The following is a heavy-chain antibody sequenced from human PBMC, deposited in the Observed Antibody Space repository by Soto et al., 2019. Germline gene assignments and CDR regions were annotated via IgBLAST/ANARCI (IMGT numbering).Heavy chain of an antibody. V-gene: IGHV1-24*01. D-gene: IGHD2-2*01. J-gene: IGHJ5*02. CDR2: FDPEDGET. CDR1: GYNLTELS. Sequence: SAKVACKVSGYNLTELSMNWVRQAPGKESEWMGGFDPEDGETIYAQKFQGRVTMTEDTSTDTAYMELSSLRSADTAVYYCARYPTNQLRHMREDHWFDPWGQGTLLTVSS. CDR3: ARYPTNQLRHMREDHWFDP.